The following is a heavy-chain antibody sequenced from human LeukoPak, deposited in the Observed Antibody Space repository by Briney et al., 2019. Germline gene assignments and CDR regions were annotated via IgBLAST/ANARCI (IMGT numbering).Heavy chain of an antibody. D-gene: IGHD5-12*01. CDR1: GFTFSGSA. J-gene: IGHJ4*02. V-gene: IGHV3-73*01. CDR3: TRLGGGYGELDN. Sequence: GGSLRLSSAASGFTFSGSAMHWVRQASGKGLEWVGHIRSKANSYATAYAASVRGRFTISRDDSKNTAYLQMSSLKTEDTAVYYCTRLGGGYGELDNWGQGTLVTVSS. CDR2: IRSKANSYAT.